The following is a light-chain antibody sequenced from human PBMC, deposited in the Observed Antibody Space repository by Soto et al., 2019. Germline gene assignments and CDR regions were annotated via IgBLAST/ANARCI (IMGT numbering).Light chain of an antibody. V-gene: IGKV3-20*01. Sequence: EIVLTQSPGTLSLSPGKRATLSCRASQSVSRSYLAWYQQKPGQAPRLLIHGASYRATGIPDRFSGSGSGTDFTLTISRLEPEDFAVYYFQQYGSSPTFGQGTKVEIK. CDR1: QSVSRSY. CDR2: GAS. J-gene: IGKJ1*01. CDR3: QQYGSSPT.